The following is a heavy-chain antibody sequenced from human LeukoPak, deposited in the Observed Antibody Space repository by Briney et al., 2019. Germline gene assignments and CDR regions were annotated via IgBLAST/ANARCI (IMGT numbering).Heavy chain of an antibody. D-gene: IGHD5-12*01. V-gene: IGHV4-39*07. CDR1: GGSISSSSYY. CDR2: IYYSGST. J-gene: IGHJ4*02. CDR3: AREGDSSGYHYWWDY. Sequence: SETLSLTCTVSGGSISSSSYYWGWVRQPPGKGLEWIGSIYYSGSTYYNPSLKSRVTISVDTSKNQFSLKLSSVTAADMAVYYCAREGDSSGYHYWWDYWGQGTLVTVSS.